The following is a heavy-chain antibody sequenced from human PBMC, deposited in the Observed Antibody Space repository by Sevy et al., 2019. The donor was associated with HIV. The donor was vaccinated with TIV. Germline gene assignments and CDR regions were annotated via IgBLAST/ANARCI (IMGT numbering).Heavy chain of an antibody. Sequence: GGSLRLSCAASGFSISDYYMSWIRQAPGKGPQWLSYISSTADSIYYADSVKGRFTISRDNAKNSLYLQMNSLTVEDTALYYCARDHLKDGDLGDYHYYAMDVWGRGTTVTVSS. D-gene: IGHD4-17*01. CDR2: ISSTADSI. V-gene: IGHV3-11*01. CDR1: GFSISDYY. CDR3: ARDHLKDGDLGDYHYYAMDV. J-gene: IGHJ6*02.